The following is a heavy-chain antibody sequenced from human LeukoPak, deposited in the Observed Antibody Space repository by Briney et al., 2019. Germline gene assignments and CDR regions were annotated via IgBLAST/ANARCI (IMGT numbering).Heavy chain of an antibody. Sequence: ESGPTLVYPTPTLTLTCTFSGFSLRTSGMRVSWIRQPPAKALEWLAPIDWDDDKFYTTSLKTRLTISKDTAKNQVVLTMTNMDPVDTASYYCARIGPYDSSGYYLFDYWGQGTLVTVSS. CDR3: ARIGPYDSSGYYLFDY. CDR1: GFSLRTSGMR. V-gene: IGHV2-70*04. D-gene: IGHD3-22*01. CDR2: IDWDDDK. J-gene: IGHJ4*02.